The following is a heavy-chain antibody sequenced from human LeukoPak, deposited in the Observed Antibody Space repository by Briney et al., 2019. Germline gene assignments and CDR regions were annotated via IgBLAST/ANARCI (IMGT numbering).Heavy chain of an antibody. CDR2: IYWDDDK. Sequence: SGPTLVNPTQTLTLTCTFSGFSLSTSGVGVGWIRQPPGKALEWLALIYWDDDKRYSPTLKSRLTITKDTSKNQVVLTMTNMDPVDTATYYCAQQYSSRANVYYWGQGTLVTVSS. CDR1: GFSLSTSGVG. J-gene: IGHJ4*02. CDR3: AQQYSSRANVYY. D-gene: IGHD6-19*01. V-gene: IGHV2-5*02.